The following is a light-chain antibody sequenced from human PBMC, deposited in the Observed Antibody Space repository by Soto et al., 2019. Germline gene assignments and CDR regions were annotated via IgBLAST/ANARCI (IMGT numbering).Light chain of an antibody. J-gene: IGKJ4*01. CDR1: QSVNIN. V-gene: IGKV3D-15*01. CDR2: GAS. Sequence: EIAMTQSPVTLSASPGERVTLSCRASQSVNINLAWYQQRPGQAPRVLIYGASNRASGIPDRFSGSRSGTDFTLTISSLEPDDFALYYCQQYKDWPPLTFGGGTRVEIK. CDR3: QQYKDWPPLT.